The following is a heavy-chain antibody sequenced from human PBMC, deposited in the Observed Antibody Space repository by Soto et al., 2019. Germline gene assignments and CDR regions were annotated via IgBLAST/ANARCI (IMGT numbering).Heavy chain of an antibody. CDR2: FDPEDGET. Sequence: GASVKVSCKVSGYTLTELSMHWVRQAPGKGLEWMGGFDPEDGETIYAQKFQGRVTMTEDTSTDTAYMELSSLRSEDTAVYYCATDSIRWEKEGYYGMAVWGHGTTVTSP. D-gene: IGHD1-26*01. CDR3: ATDSIRWEKEGYYGMAV. V-gene: IGHV1-24*01. CDR1: GYTLTELS. J-gene: IGHJ6*02.